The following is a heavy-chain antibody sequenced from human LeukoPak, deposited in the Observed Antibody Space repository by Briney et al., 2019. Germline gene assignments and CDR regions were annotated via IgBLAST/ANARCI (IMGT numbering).Heavy chain of an antibody. CDR1: GGSISSGSYD. J-gene: IGHJ4*02. Sequence: PSETLSLTCTVSGGSISSGSYDWYWIRQPPGKGLEWIGSIYYSGNTYYNASLKSQVSISIDTSKNQFSLKLTSVTAADTAVYYCARQTGSGLFILPGGQGTLVTVSS. D-gene: IGHD3/OR15-3a*01. CDR2: IYYSGNT. V-gene: IGHV4-39*01. CDR3: ARQTGSGLFILP.